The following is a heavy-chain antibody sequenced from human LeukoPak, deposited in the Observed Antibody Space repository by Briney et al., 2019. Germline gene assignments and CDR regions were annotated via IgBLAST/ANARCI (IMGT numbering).Heavy chain of an antibody. V-gene: IGHV4-4*07. CDR2: IYNSGST. Sequence: SETLSLTCTVSGASISNYDWSWIRQPAGKGLEWIGRIYNSGSTNYNPSLKSRVTMSVDASKNQFSLKLSSVTAADTAVYYCARVGDYALKDWGQGTLVTVSS. CDR1: GASISNYD. J-gene: IGHJ4*02. D-gene: IGHD3-16*01. CDR3: ARVGDYALKD.